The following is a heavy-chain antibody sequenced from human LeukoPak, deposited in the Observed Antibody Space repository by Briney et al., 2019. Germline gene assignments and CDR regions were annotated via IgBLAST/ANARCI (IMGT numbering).Heavy chain of an antibody. CDR3: ARDIGIVGATVFDY. J-gene: IGHJ4*02. CDR2: IYYSGST. CDR1: GGSISSYY. D-gene: IGHD1-26*01. Sequence: SETLSLTCTVSGGSISSYYWSWIRQPPGKGLEWIGYIYYSGSTNYNPSLKSRVTISVDTSKNQFSLKLSSVTAADTAVYYCARDIGIVGATVFDYWGQGTLVTVSS. V-gene: IGHV4-59*01.